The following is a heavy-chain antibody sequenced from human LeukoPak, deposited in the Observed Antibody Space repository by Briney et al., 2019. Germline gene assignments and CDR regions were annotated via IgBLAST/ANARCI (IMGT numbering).Heavy chain of an antibody. D-gene: IGHD3-16*01. CDR2: ISGSGYYT. V-gene: IGHV3-23*01. CDR1: GFTFGSFA. J-gene: IGHJ6*03. CDR3: AKDGSWGDYQFYFYMDA. Sequence: PGGSLRLSCEASGFTFGSFAMSWVRQAPGKGLEWVSGISGSGYYTYYAQSVKGRFTISRDNSKNTLYIELNSLRAEDTARYFCAKDGSWGDYQFYFYMDAWGKGTTVTVSS.